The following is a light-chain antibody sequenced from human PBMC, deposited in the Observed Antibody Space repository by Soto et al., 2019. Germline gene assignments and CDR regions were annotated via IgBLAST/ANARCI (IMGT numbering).Light chain of an antibody. V-gene: IGLV2-14*03. J-gene: IGLJ2*01. CDR3: SSYTSTNTVV. CDR2: DVT. Sequence: QSALAQPASVSGSPGQSITIPCTGTTSDIGAYNYVSWYQQHPDKAPKLMIYDVTYRPSGVSSRFSGSKSGNTASLTISGLHAEDEADYVCSSYTSTNTVVFGGGTKLTVL. CDR1: TSDIGAYNY.